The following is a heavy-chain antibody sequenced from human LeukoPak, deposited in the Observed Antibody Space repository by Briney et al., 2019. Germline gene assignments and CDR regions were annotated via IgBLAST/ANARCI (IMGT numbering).Heavy chain of an antibody. CDR2: IYTSGST. CDR3: ARDASVSICGDDCYPLD. CDR1: GGSISNYF. J-gene: IGHJ4*02. V-gene: IGHV4-4*07. Sequence: SETLSLTCTVSGGSISNYFWSWIRQPSGKGLEWIGRIYTSGSTNYNPSLSNRVTMSIDTSKNQFSLKLSSVTAADTAVYYCARDASVSICGDDCYPLDWGQGTLVTVSS. D-gene: IGHD2-21*02.